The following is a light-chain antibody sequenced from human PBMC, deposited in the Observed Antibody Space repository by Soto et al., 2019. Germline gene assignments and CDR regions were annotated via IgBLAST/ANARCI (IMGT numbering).Light chain of an antibody. CDR1: SSDVGYYNF. V-gene: IGLV2-14*01. Sequence: QSALTQPASVSGSPGQSITISCTGTSSDVGYYNFVSWYQQHPGKAPKLVIYEVTDRPSGISNRFSGSKSGNTASLTISGLQAEDEAHYYCSSYTTSSTVLFGGGTQLTVL. CDR3: SSYTTSSTVL. CDR2: EVT. J-gene: IGLJ2*01.